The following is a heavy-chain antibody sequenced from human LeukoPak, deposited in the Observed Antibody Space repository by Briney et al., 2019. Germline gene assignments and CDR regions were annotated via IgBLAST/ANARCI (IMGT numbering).Heavy chain of an antibody. CDR3: AKDGAWLRFDD. CDR2: ISPGGPT. D-gene: IGHD5-12*01. J-gene: IGHJ4*02. Sequence: GGSLRLSCAASGFTFSSYGMNWVRQAPGKGLEWVSGISPGGPTYYADSVKGRFTISRDDPKNTLYLQMKNLRAEDTAVYYCAKDGAWLRFDDWGQGILVTVSS. V-gene: IGHV3-23*01. CDR1: GFTFSSYG.